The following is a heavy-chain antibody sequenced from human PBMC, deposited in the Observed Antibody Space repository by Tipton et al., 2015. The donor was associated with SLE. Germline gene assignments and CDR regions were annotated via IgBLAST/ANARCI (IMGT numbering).Heavy chain of an antibody. Sequence: TLSLTCAVYGGSFSGYYWSWIRQPPGKGLEWIGEINHSGSTNYNPSLKSRVTISVDTSKNQFSLKLGSVTAADTAVYYCARGILEPGDYWGQGTLVTVSS. CDR2: INHSGST. CDR1: GGSFSGYY. J-gene: IGHJ4*02. V-gene: IGHV4-34*01. CDR3: ARGILEPGDY. D-gene: IGHD1-1*01.